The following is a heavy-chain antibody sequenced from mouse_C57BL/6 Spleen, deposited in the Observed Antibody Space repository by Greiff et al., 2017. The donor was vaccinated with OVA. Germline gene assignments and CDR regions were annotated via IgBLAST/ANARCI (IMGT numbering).Heavy chain of an antibody. Sequence: EVQLQESGGGLVKPGGSLKLSCAASGFTFSSYTMSWVRQTPEKRLEWVATISGGGGNTYYPDSVKGRFTISRDNAKNTLYLQMSSLRSEDTALYYCARQQYGSSYGAMDYWGQGTSVTVSS. CDR2: ISGGGGNT. D-gene: IGHD1-1*01. CDR3: ARQQYGSSYGAMDY. J-gene: IGHJ4*01. CDR1: GFTFSSYT. V-gene: IGHV5-9*01.